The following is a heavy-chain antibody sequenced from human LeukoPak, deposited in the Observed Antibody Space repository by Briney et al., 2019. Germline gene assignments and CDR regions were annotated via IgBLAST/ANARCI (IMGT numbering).Heavy chain of an antibody. V-gene: IGHV1-46*01. D-gene: IGHD3-3*01. CDR2: INPSGGST. J-gene: IGHJ4*02. CDR1: GYTFTSYY. Sequence: ASVKVSCKASGYTFTSYYMHWVRQAPEQGLEWMGIINPSGGSTSYAQKFQGRVTMTRDTSTSTVYMELSSLRSEDTAVYYCARDKSSLDFWSGYYIDYWGQGTLVTVSS. CDR3: ARDKSSLDFWSGYYIDY.